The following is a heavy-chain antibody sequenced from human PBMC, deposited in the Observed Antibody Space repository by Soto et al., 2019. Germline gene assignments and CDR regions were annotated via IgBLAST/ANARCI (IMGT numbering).Heavy chain of an antibody. CDR3: ARDFGYSSGWSQTLYYYYGMDV. Sequence: GGSLRLSCAASGFTFISYAMHWVRQAPGKGLEWVAVISYDGSNKYYADSVKGRFTISRDNSKNTLYLQMNSLRAEDTAVYYCARDFGYSSGWSQTLYYYYGMDVWGQGTTVTVSS. CDR2: ISYDGSNK. J-gene: IGHJ6*02. V-gene: IGHV3-30-3*01. CDR1: GFTFISYA. D-gene: IGHD6-19*01.